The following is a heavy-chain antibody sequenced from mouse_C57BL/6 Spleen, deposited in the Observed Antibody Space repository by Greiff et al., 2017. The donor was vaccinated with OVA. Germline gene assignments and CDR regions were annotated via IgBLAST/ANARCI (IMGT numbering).Heavy chain of an antibody. J-gene: IGHJ2*01. CDR3: ASPWGGYYFDY. D-gene: IGHD4-1*01. Sequence: VQLKESGPELVKPGASVKMSCKASGYTFTDYNMHWVKQSHGKSLEWIGYINPNNGGTSYNQKFKGKATLTVNKSSSTAYMELRSLTSEDSAVYYCASPWGGYYFDYWGQGTTLTVSS. CDR2: INPNNGGT. V-gene: IGHV1-22*01. CDR1: GYTFTDYN.